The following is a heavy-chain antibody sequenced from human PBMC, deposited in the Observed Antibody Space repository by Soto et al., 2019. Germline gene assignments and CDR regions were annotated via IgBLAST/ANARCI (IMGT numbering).Heavy chain of an antibody. CDR3: ARSQGSSTSLEIYYYYYYGMDV. D-gene: IGHD2-2*01. J-gene: IGHJ6*02. Sequence: QVQLVQSGAEVKKPGSSVKVSCKASGGTFSSYAISWVRQAPGQGLEWMGGSIPISDTTNYAQKFQGRVTITGDESTSTAYMELSSLRSEDTAVYYCARSQGSSTSLEIYYYYYYGMDVWGQGTTVTVSS. V-gene: IGHV1-69*01. CDR1: GGTFSSYA. CDR2: SIPISDTT.